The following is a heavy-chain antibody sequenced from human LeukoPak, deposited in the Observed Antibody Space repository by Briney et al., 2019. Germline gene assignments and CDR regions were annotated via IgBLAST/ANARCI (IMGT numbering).Heavy chain of an antibody. CDR1: GFTFSSYS. J-gene: IGHJ4*02. Sequence: SGGSLRLSCAASGFTFSSYSMNWVRQAPGKGLEGVSYISSSRSTIYYADSVKGRFTISRDNAKNSLYPQMNSLRAEDTAVYYCARGPIRYDSSGYGFDYWGQGTLVTVSS. CDR3: ARGPIRYDSSGYGFDY. V-gene: IGHV3-48*01. CDR2: ISSSRSTI. D-gene: IGHD3-22*01.